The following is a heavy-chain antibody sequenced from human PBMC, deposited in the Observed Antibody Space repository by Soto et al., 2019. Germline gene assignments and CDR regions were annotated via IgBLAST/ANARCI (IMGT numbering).Heavy chain of an antibody. CDR3: ARYRYSGSDAFDI. Sequence: SETLSLTCAVYGGSFSGYYWSWIRQPPGKGLEWIGEINHSGSTNYNPSLKSRVTISVDTSKNQFSLKLSSVTAADTAVYYCARYRYSGSDAFDIWGQGTMVTVSS. CDR1: GGSFSGYY. V-gene: IGHV4-34*01. D-gene: IGHD1-26*01. CDR2: INHSGST. J-gene: IGHJ3*02.